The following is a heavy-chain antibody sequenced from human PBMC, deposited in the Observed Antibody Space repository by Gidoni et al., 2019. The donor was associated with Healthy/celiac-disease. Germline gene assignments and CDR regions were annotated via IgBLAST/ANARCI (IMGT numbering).Heavy chain of an antibody. D-gene: IGHD3-3*01. Sequence: QLQLQESGPGLVKPSETLSLTCTVSGGSISSSSYYWGWIRQPPGTGLEWTGSIYYSGSTYYNPSLKSRVTITVDTSKNQFSLKLSSVTAADTAVYYCARQYYDFWSGYYRYYYYYMDVWGKGTTVTVSS. CDR2: IYYSGST. CDR1: GGSISSSSYY. J-gene: IGHJ6*03. V-gene: IGHV4-39*01. CDR3: ARQYYDFWSGYYRYYYYYMDV.